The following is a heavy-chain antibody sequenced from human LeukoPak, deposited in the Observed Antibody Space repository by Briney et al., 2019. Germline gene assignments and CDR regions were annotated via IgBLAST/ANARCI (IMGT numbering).Heavy chain of an antibody. J-gene: IGHJ4*02. CDR1: GXTXSNYG. CDR2: IWYDGTNK. D-gene: IGHD3-22*01. CDR3: ARWYYYESRGYLDY. V-gene: IGHV3-33*01. Sequence: HPGRSLRLSCAASGXTXSNYGMHXVRQAPGKGLEWVAVIWYDGTNKYYADSVKGRFTISRDNFKSTLYLQMNSLRAEDTAVYYCARWYYYESRGYLDYWGQGTLVTVSS.